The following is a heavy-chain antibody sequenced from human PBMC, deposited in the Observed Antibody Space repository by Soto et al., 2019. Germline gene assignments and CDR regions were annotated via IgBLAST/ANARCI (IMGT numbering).Heavy chain of an antibody. V-gene: IGHV1-69*13. J-gene: IGHJ5*02. Sequence: SVKVSCKASGGTFSSYAISWVRQAPGQGLEWMGGIIPIFGTANYAQKFQGRVTITADESTSTAYMELSSLRSEDTAVYYCARGTTDWNGINWFDPWGQGTLVTVSS. CDR3: ARGTTDWNGINWFDP. D-gene: IGHD1-1*01. CDR2: IIPIFGTA. CDR1: GGTFSSYA.